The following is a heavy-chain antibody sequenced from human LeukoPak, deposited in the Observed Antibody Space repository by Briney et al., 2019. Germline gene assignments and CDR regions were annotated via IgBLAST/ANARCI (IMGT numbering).Heavy chain of an antibody. D-gene: IGHD3-22*01. Sequence: SETLSLTCTVSGDSINSGAYYWSWIRQDPGKGLEYIGYIHHSGNTFSNPSLKSRVSISLDTSKNQFSLNLTSVTAADTAVYYCARADSSGFGGMDVWGQGTTVAVSS. V-gene: IGHV4-31*03. CDR2: IHHSGNT. J-gene: IGHJ6*02. CDR1: GDSINSGAYY. CDR3: ARADSSGFGGMDV.